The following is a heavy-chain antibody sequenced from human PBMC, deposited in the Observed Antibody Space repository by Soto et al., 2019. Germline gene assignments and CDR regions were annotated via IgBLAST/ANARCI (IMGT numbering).Heavy chain of an antibody. Sequence: EVQLVESGGGSAQPGGSLRLSCAASGFTFSSRWMHWVRQDPGKGLQWVSRIRHDGADSNYADFVGGRFTISRDNTKNTLHLQMNSLGAEDTAVYFCAADLVAGSGNLDHWGQGTLVTVSS. D-gene: IGHD3-10*01. J-gene: IGHJ4*02. CDR3: AADLVAGSGNLDH. CDR2: IRHDGADS. V-gene: IGHV3-74*01. CDR1: GFTFSSRW.